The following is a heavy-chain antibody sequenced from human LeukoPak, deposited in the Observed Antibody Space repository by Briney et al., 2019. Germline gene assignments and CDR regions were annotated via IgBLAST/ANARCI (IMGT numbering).Heavy chain of an antibody. Sequence: GGSLRLSCAASGFTFSSYSMNWVRQAPGKGLEWVSYISSSSSTIYYADSVKGRFTISRDNAKNSLYLQMNSLRAEDTAVYYCARRLPAAYLYYYYYYMDVWGKGTTVTVSS. CDR2: ISSSSSTI. J-gene: IGHJ6*03. D-gene: IGHD2-2*01. V-gene: IGHV3-48*01. CDR3: ARRLPAAYLYYYYYYMDV. CDR1: GFTFSSYS.